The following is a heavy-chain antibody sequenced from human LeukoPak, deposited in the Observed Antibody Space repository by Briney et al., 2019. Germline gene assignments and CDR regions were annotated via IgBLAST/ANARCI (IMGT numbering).Heavy chain of an antibody. J-gene: IGHJ4*02. CDR2: IYYSGST. CDR1: GGSISSGDYY. V-gene: IGHV4-30-4*01. Sequence: PSETLSLTCTVSGGSISSGDYYWSWIRQPPGKGLEWIGYIYYSGSTYYNPSLKSRVTISVDTSKNQFSLKLSSVTAADTAVYYCARLSGSYYGGDFDYWGQGTLVTVSS. D-gene: IGHD1-26*01. CDR3: ARLSGSYYGGDFDY.